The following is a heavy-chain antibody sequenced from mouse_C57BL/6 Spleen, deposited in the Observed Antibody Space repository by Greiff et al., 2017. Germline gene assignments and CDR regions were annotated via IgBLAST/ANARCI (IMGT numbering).Heavy chain of an antibody. V-gene: IGHV1-82*01. Sequence: VQLQQSGPELVKPGASVKISCKASGYAFSSSWLNWVKQRPGKGLEWIGRIYPGDGDTNYNGKFKGKATLTADKSSSTAYMQLSSLTSEDSAVYFCATEYDYGSSWGQGTTLTVSS. CDR3: ATEYDYGSS. D-gene: IGHD1-1*01. CDR1: GYAFSSSW. CDR2: IYPGDGDT. J-gene: IGHJ2*01.